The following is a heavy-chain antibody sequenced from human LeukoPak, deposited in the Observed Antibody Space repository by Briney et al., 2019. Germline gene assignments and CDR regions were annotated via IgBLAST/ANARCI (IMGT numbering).Heavy chain of an antibody. V-gene: IGHV1-2*02. CDR1: GYTFTGYY. CDR2: INHNTGVT. D-gene: IGHD4-17*01. Sequence: ASVKVSCKASGYTFTGYYMHWVRQAPGQGLEWMGWINHNTGVTNYAQKFQGRVTLTRDTSNITAYMELTRLRSDDMGMYYCARDRTTVTTGYYGMDVWGQGTTLTVSS. J-gene: IGHJ6*02. CDR3: ARDRTTVTTGYYGMDV.